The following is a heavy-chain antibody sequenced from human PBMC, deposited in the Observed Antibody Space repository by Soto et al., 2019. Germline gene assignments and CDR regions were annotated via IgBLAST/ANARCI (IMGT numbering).Heavy chain of an antibody. J-gene: IGHJ4*02. CDR1: GYTFTGYY. CDR2: INPNNGGT. V-gene: IGHV1-2*02. Sequence: ASVKVSCKASGYTFTGYYMLWVRQAPGQGLEWMGWINPNNGGTNYAQKFQGRVTMTRDTSISTAYMELSRLRSDDTAVYFCARDGFADNKDNWGQGTLVPVYS. D-gene: IGHD2-21*01. CDR3: ARDGFADNKDN.